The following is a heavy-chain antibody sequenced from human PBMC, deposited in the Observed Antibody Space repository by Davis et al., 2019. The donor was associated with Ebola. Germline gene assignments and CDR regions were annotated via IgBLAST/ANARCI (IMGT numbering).Heavy chain of an antibody. CDR1: GYTFTGYY. CDR2: INPNSGGT. D-gene: IGHD3-9*01. Sequence: ASVKVSCKASGYTFTGYYMHWVRQAPGQGLEWMRWINPNSGGTNYAQKFQGRVTITRNTSISTAYMELSSLRSEDTAVYYCARDLGNDILTGYDWFDPWGQGTLVTVSS. V-gene: IGHV1-2*02. CDR3: ARDLGNDILTGYDWFDP. J-gene: IGHJ5*02.